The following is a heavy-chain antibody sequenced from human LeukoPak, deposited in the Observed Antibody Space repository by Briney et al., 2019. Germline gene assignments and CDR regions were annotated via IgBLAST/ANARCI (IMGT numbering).Heavy chain of an antibody. Sequence: GGSLRLSCAASGFTFSSYAMSWVRQAPGKGLEWVSVIYSGGSTYYADSVKGRFTISRDNSKKTLYLQMNSLRAEDTAVYYCARLGAFDIWGQGTMVTVSS. CDR3: ARLGAFDI. CDR1: GFTFSSYA. V-gene: IGHV3-66*02. CDR2: IYSGGST. J-gene: IGHJ3*02.